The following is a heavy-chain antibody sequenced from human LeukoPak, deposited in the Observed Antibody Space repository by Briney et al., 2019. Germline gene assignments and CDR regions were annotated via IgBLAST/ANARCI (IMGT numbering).Heavy chain of an antibody. CDR3: ARGRDHGFDI. V-gene: IGHV3-48*01. J-gene: IGHJ3*02. CDR2: ISSSSSDI. CDR1: GLAFSASA. Sequence: PGGSLRPSCAASGLAFSASAMNWVRQPPGKGLEWLSFISSSSSDIYYGDSVRGRFTISRDNAKNSLYLQMNSLRAEDTAIYFCARGRDHGFDIWGQGTTVTVSS.